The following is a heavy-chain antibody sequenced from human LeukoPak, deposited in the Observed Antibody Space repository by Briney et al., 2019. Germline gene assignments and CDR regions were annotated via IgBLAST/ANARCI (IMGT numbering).Heavy chain of an antibody. D-gene: IGHD3-22*01. V-gene: IGHV3-7*01. Sequence: GGSLRLSCAASGFTFSSYWMSWVRQAPGKGLEWVANIKQDGSEKYYVDSVKGRFTISRDNAKNSLYLQMNSLRAEDTAVYYCARNMRASYYYDSSGYYYHYYGMDVWGQGTTVTVSS. CDR3: ARNMRASYYYDSSGYYYHYYGMDV. J-gene: IGHJ6*02. CDR2: IKQDGSEK. CDR1: GFTFSSYW.